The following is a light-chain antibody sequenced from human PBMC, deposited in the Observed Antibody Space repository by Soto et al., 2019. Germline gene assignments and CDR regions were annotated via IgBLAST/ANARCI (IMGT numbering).Light chain of an antibody. CDR3: QQRGNWPLYT. CDR2: DAS. V-gene: IGKV3-11*01. CDR1: QSVRIF. Sequence: EIVLTQSPATLSLSPGERATLSCRASQSVRIFLAWYQQKPGQAPRLLIYDASNRATGIPDRFSGSGSGTDFTLTISSLEPEDFAVYYCQQRGNWPLYTFGRGTKVEMK. J-gene: IGKJ2*01.